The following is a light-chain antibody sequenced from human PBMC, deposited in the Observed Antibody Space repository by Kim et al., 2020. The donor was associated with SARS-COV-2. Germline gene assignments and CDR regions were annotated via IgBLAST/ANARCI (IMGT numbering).Light chain of an antibody. Sequence: MSPGQTASITCSGDKLGDKYACWYQQKPGQSPVLVIYQDSKRPSGIPERFSGSNSGNTATLTISGTQAMDEADYYCQAWDSSNVVFGGGTQLTVL. CDR2: QDS. CDR3: QAWDSSNVV. CDR1: KLGDKY. V-gene: IGLV3-1*01. J-gene: IGLJ2*01.